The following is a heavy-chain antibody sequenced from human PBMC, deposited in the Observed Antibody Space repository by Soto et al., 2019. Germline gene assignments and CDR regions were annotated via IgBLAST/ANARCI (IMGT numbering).Heavy chain of an antibody. Sequence: SEPLSLTCNVSGGSISGYYWSWIRQPPGKGLEYIGYIYYRGSTNYNPSLESRVTMSVDTSRNQFSLKVNSVTAADTAVYYCARQQLLPFYYALDVWGQGTTVTVSS. CDR3: ARQQLLPFYYALDV. CDR2: IYYRGST. CDR1: GGSISGYY. V-gene: IGHV4-59*01. D-gene: IGHD6-13*01. J-gene: IGHJ6*02.